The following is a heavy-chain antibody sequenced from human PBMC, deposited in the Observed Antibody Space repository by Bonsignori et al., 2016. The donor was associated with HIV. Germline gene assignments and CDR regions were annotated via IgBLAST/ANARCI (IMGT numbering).Heavy chain of an antibody. D-gene: IGHD6-13*01. Sequence: VRQMPGKGLEWVSYISSSGSTIYYADSVKGRFTISRDNAKNSLYLQMNSLRAEDTAVYYCARVSIAAAGFDYWGQGTLVTVSS. CDR3: ARVSIAAAGFDY. V-gene: IGHV3-48*03. CDR2: ISSSGSTI. J-gene: IGHJ4*02.